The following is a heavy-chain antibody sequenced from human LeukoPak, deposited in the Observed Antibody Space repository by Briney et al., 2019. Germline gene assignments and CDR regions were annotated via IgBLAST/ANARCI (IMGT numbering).Heavy chain of an antibody. CDR1: GFTFSSYE. CDR2: ISSSGSTI. Sequence: GGSLRLSCAASGFTFSSYEMNWVRQAPGKGLEWVSYISSSGSTIYYADFVKGRFTISRDNSKNTLYLQMNSLRAEDTAVYYCAEVTYGSGTYGAFDYWGQGTLVTVSS. D-gene: IGHD3-10*01. J-gene: IGHJ4*02. V-gene: IGHV3-48*03. CDR3: AEVTYGSGTYGAFDY.